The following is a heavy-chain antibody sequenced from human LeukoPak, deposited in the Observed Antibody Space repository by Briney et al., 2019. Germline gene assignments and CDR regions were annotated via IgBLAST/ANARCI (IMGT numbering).Heavy chain of an antibody. CDR1: GFTFSSYA. V-gene: IGHV3-30*02. J-gene: IGHJ3*02. CDR3: AKEAYGDYAFDI. D-gene: IGHD4-17*01. Sequence: GGSLRLSCAASGFTFSSYAMSWVRQAPGKGLEWVASIRYDGSNQYYANSVKGRFTISRDNSKKTLYLQMNSLRAEDTAVYYCAKEAYGDYAFDIWGQGTMVTVSS. CDR2: IRYDGSNQ.